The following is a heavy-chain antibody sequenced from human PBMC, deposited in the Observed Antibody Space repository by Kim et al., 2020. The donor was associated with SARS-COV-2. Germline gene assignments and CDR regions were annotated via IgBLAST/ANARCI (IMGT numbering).Heavy chain of an antibody. CDR1: GYTFTSYG. J-gene: IGHJ4*02. CDR3: ARDFEGYCSGGSCLYYFDY. CDR2: ISAYNGNT. D-gene: IGHD2-15*01. V-gene: IGHV1-18*04. Sequence: ASVKVSCKASGYTFTSYGISWVRQAPGQGLEWMGWISAYNGNTNYAQKLQGRVTMTTDTSTSTAYMELRSLRSDDTAVYYCARDFEGYCSGGSCLYYFDYWGQGTLVTVSS.